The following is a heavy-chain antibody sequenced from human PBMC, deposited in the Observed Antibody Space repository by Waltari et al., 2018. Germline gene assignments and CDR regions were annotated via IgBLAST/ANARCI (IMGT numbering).Heavy chain of an antibody. V-gene: IGHV1-2*02. J-gene: IGHJ4*02. CDR1: GYTFTGYY. CDR3: ARDLGVEACY. CDR2: SNPTRGGT. D-gene: IGHD2-15*01. Sequence: QVQLVQSGAEVKKPGASVKVSCKASGYTFTGYYRHWVRQAPGQGLEGIGLSNPTRGGTNYAQKFQSRVTLTRDTSISTAYMGLSRLRSDDTAVYYCARDLGVEACYWGQGTLVTVSS.